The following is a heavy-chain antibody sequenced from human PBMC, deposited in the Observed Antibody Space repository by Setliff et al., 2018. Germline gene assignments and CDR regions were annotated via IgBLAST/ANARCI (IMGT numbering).Heavy chain of an antibody. CDR2: IRGRTDNYAT. CDR1: GFSFSGSA. CDR3: TFARDGYDVFDI. D-gene: IGHD5-18*01. V-gene: IGHV3-73*01. J-gene: IGHJ3*02. Sequence: PGGSLRLSCAASGFSFSGSAVYWVRQASVKGLEWIGRIRGRTDNYATAYAASVRGRFTISRDDSKNTAYLQMNSLKTEDTAVYYCTFARDGYDVFDIWGQGTRGTV.